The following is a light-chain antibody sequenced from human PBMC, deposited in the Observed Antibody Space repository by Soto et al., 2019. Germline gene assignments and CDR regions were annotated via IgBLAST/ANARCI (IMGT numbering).Light chain of an antibody. Sequence: DIPMTQSPSTLSASVGDRVTITCRASQTISTWLAWYQQKPGKAPKLLIYDASFLERGVPSRFSGRGSGTEFTLTILSLQPDDFATYYCQHYKNHSPPCTFGQGNKLEIK. V-gene: IGKV1-5*01. J-gene: IGKJ2*02. CDR3: QHYKNHSPPCT. CDR1: QTISTW. CDR2: DAS.